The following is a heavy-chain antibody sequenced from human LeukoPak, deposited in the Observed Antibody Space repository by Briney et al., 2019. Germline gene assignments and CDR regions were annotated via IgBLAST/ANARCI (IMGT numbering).Heavy chain of an antibody. J-gene: IGHJ5*02. V-gene: IGHV4-39*01. D-gene: IGHD6-19*01. CDR1: GGSISSSSYY. CDR2: IYYSGST. Sequence: SETLSLTCTVSGGSISSSSYYWGWIRQPPGKGLEWIGSIYYSGSTYYNPSLKSRVTISVDTSKNQFSLKLSSVTAADTAVYYCARHECRVAVPGTGWFDPWGQGTLVTVSS. CDR3: ARHECRVAVPGTGWFDP.